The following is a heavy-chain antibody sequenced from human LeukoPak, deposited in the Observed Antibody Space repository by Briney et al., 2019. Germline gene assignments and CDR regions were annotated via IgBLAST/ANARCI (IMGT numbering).Heavy chain of an antibody. Sequence: ASVKVSCKASGYTFTSYGISRVRQAPGQGLEWMGWISAYNGNTNYAQKLQGRVTVTTDTSTSTAYMELRSLRSDDTAVYYCARGKQLGGSWFDPWGQGTLVIVSS. J-gene: IGHJ5*02. D-gene: IGHD6-13*01. CDR1: GYTFTSYG. V-gene: IGHV1-18*01. CDR3: ARGKQLGGSWFDP. CDR2: ISAYNGNT.